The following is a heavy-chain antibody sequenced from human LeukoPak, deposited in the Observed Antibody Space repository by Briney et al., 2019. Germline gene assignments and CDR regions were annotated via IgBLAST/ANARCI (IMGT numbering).Heavy chain of an antibody. Sequence: GGSLRLSCAASGFTFSSYSMNWVRQAPGKGLEWVSSISSSSSYIYYADSVKGRFTISRDNAKNTLYLQMNSLRAEDTAVYYCARETYYYGSAHDYWGQGTLVTVSS. V-gene: IGHV3-21*01. CDR1: GFTFSSYS. J-gene: IGHJ4*02. D-gene: IGHD3-10*01. CDR2: ISSSSSYI. CDR3: ARETYYYGSAHDY.